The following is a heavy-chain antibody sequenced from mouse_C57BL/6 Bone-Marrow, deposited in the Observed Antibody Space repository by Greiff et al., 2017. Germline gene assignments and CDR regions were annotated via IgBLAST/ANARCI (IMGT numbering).Heavy chain of an antibody. CDR1: GYSFTSYY. CDR2: IYPGSGST. V-gene: IGHV1-66*01. J-gene: IGHJ1*03. CDR3: GRGADSTVVEGEDFDV. D-gene: IGHD1-1*01. Sequence: QVQLQQSGPELVKPGASVKISCKASGYSFTSYYIHWVKQRPGQGLEWIGWIYPGSGSTKYNEKFKGKATLTADTSSSAAYMQLSSLTSEDSAVYYGGRGADSTVVEGEDFDVWGKGTTVTVSS.